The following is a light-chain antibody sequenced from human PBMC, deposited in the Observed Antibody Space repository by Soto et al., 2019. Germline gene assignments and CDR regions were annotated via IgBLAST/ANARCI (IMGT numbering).Light chain of an antibody. CDR1: RSNIGAGYD. J-gene: IGLJ2*01. CDR2: GNS. V-gene: IGLV1-40*01. Sequence: QSVLTQPPSVYGAPGQRVPISCTGSRSNIGAGYDVHWYQQLPGTAPKLLIYGNSNRPSGVPDRFSGSKSGTSASLAITGLLAEDDADYYCQSYDSSLSGYVVFGGGTKLTVL. CDR3: QSYDSSLSGYVV.